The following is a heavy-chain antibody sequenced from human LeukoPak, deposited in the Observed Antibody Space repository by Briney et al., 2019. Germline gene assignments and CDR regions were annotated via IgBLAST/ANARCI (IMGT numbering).Heavy chain of an antibody. CDR2: IYYSGST. CDR3: ARDGITMIVEGGNDAFDI. J-gene: IGHJ3*02. V-gene: IGHV4-39*07. D-gene: IGHD3-22*01. CDR1: GGSISSSSYY. Sequence: SETLSLTCTVAGGSISSSSYYWGWIRQPPGKGLEWIGSIYYSGSTYYNPSLKSRVTISVDTSKNQFSLKLSSVTAADTAVYYCARDGITMIVEGGNDAFDIWGQGTMVTVSS.